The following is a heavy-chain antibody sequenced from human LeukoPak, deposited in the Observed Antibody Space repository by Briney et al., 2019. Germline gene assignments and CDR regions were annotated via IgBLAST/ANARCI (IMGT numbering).Heavy chain of an antibody. V-gene: IGHV3-48*01. Sequence: GGSLRLSCAASGFTFSGHSMNWVRQAPGRGLEWVAYIGISSSTIYYADSVKGRFTISRDNVKNSVFLQMNSLRAEDTAVYYCAREEGYCSSTSCYNGMDVWGQGTTVTVSS. CDR1: GFTFSGHS. CDR3: AREEGYCSSTSCYNGMDV. D-gene: IGHD2-2*02. J-gene: IGHJ6*02. CDR2: IGISSSTI.